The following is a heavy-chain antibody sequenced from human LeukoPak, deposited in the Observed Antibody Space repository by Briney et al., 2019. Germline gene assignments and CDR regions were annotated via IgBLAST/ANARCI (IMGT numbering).Heavy chain of an antibody. J-gene: IGHJ5*02. CDR1: GYTFTSYG. Sequence: ASVKVSCKASGYTFTSYGISWVRQAPGQGLEWMGWISAYNGNTNYAQKLQGRVTMTTDTSTSTAYMELRSLRSDDTAVYYCARGLYCSSTSCHSYWFDPWGQGTLVTVSS. D-gene: IGHD2-2*01. CDR3: ARGLYCSSTSCHSYWFDP. CDR2: ISAYNGNT. V-gene: IGHV1-18*01.